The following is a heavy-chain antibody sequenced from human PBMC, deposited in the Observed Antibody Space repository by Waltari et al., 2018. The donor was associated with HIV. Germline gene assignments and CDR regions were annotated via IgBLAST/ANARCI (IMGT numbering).Heavy chain of an antibody. J-gene: IGHJ6*02. Sequence: QVQLQESGPGLVKPSETLSLTCTVSGGSISSYYWSWIRQPPGKGLEWIGYIDSSGSTNYNPSLKSRVTISVDTSKNQFSLKLSSVTAADTAVYYCARDSLKTYYDFWSGYYSTGYYYYGMDVWGQGTTVTVSS. V-gene: IGHV4-59*01. D-gene: IGHD3-3*01. CDR3: ARDSLKTYYDFWSGYYSTGYYYYGMDV. CDR1: GGSISSYY. CDR2: IDSSGST.